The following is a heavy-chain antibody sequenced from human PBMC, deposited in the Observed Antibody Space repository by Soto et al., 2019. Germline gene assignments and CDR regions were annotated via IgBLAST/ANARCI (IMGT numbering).Heavy chain of an antibody. CDR2: ITGSGRDT. D-gene: IGHD2-8*01. CDR1: GFTFRNNV. V-gene: IGHV3-23*01. Sequence: LRLSCAASGFTFRNNVLSWVRQAPGKGLDWVSGITGSGRDTYYADSVKGRFTISRDNSKNMVFLQMNSPRAEDTALYYCAKNGLDNSPSAIDSWGPGTLVTVSS. J-gene: IGHJ4*02. CDR3: AKNGLDNSPSAIDS.